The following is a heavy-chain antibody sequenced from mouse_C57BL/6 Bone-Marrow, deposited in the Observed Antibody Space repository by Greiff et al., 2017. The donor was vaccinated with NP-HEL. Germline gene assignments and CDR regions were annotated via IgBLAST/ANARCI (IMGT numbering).Heavy chain of an antibody. V-gene: IGHV5-6*01. CDR3: VIYYDYDGAMDY. CDR2: ISSGGSYT. J-gene: IGHJ4*01. D-gene: IGHD2-4*01. CDR1: GFTFSSYG. Sequence: EVQVVESGGDLVKPGGSLKLSCAASGFTFSSYGMSWVRQTPDKRLEWVATISSGGSYTYYPDSVKGRFTISRDNAKNTLYLQMSSLKSEDTAMYYCVIYYDYDGAMDYWGQGTSVTVSS.